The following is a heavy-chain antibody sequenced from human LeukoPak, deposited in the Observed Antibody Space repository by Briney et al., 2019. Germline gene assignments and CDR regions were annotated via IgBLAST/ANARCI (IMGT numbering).Heavy chain of an antibody. V-gene: IGHV4-39*01. Sequence: PSETLSLTCTVSGGSISISSYYWGWIRQPPGKGLEWIGSIYYSGSTYYNPSLKSRVTISVDTSKNQFSLKLSSVTAADTAVYYCGALITMIVVVIAPLVDYWGQGTLVTVSS. D-gene: IGHD3-22*01. CDR1: GGSISISSYY. CDR2: IYYSGST. J-gene: IGHJ4*02. CDR3: GALITMIVVVIAPLVDY.